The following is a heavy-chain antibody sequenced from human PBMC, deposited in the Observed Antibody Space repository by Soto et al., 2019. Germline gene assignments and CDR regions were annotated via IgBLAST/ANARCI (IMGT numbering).Heavy chain of an antibody. CDR3: PPPLWFGELYY. CDR2: ISGSGGST. CDR1: GFTFSSYA. D-gene: IGHD3-10*01. V-gene: IGHV3-23*01. J-gene: IGHJ4*02. Sequence: EVQLLESGGGLVQPGGSLRLSCAASGFTFSSYAMSWVRQAPGKGLEWVSAISGSGGSTYYEDSVKGRFTISRDNSKNTLYLQMNRLRAEDTAVYYCPPPLWFGELYYWGQGTLVTVPS.